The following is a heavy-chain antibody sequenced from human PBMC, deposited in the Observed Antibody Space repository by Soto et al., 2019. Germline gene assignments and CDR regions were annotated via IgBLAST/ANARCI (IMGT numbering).Heavy chain of an antibody. J-gene: IGHJ5*02. D-gene: IGHD3-3*01. CDR3: ARIGYDFWSGSNWFDP. CDR2: IVVGSGNT. CDR1: GFTFTSSA. V-gene: IGHV1-58*01. Sequence: VKVSCKASGFTFTSSAVQWVRQARGQRLEWIGWIVVGSGNTNYAQKFQERVTITRDMSTSTAYMELRSLRSDDTAVYYCARIGYDFWSGSNWFDPWGQGTLVTVSS.